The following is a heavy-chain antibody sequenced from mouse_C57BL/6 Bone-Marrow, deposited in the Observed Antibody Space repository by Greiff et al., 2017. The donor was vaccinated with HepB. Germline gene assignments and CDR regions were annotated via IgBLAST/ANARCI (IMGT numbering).Heavy chain of an antibody. CDR1: GYTFTSYW. D-gene: IGHD2-2*01. Sequence: QVQLKQSGAELVKPGASVKMSCKASGYTFTSYWITWVKQRPGQGLEWIGDIYPGSGSTNYNEKFKSKATLTVDTSSSTAYMQLSSLTSEDSAVYYCAYGYDGYWYFDVWGTGTTVTVSS. J-gene: IGHJ1*03. CDR2: IYPGSGST. CDR3: AYGYDGYWYFDV. V-gene: IGHV1-55*01.